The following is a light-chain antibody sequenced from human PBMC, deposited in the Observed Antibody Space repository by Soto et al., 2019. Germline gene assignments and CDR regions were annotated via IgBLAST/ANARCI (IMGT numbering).Light chain of an antibody. Sequence: QSALTQPASVSGSPGQSITVSCTGTSSDVGAYNYVSWYQQHPGKAPKLIIYDVSYRPSGVSNRFSGSKSGNTASLTISGLQAEDEADYYCSSYTSSSTVFGGGTKVTVL. CDR1: SSDVGAYNY. V-gene: IGLV2-14*03. CDR3: SSYTSSSTV. J-gene: IGLJ2*01. CDR2: DVS.